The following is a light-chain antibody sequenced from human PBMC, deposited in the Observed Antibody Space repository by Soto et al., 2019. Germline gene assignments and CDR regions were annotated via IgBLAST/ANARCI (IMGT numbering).Light chain of an antibody. CDR2: AAS. J-gene: IGKJ5*01. CDR3: QESYSSLSIT. V-gene: IGKV1-39*01. CDR1: ESISRH. Sequence: DIQMTQSPSSLSASVGDRVTITCRASESISRHLNWYQQKPGNAPKLLIYAASSLQNGIPARFSGSGSGTDFTLTISNLQSGDVATYYCQESYSSLSITFGQGTRLETK.